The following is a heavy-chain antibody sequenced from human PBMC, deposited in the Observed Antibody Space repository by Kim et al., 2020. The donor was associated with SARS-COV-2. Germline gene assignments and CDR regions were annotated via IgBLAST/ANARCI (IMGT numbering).Heavy chain of an antibody. V-gene: IGHV3-9*01. J-gene: IGHJ6*02. CDR3: AKDYGVWFGESGYYYYYGMDV. CDR2: ISWNSGSI. CDR1: GFTFDDYA. Sequence: GGSLRLSCAASGFTFDDYAMHWVRQAPGKGLEWVSGISWNSGSIGYADSVKGRFTISRDNAKNSLYLQMNSLRAEDTALYYCAKDYGVWFGESGYYYYYGMDVWGQGTTVTVSS. D-gene: IGHD3-10*01.